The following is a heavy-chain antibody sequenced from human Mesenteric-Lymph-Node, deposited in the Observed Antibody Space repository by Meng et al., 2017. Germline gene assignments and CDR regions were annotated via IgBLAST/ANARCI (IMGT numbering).Heavy chain of an antibody. CDR2: INPNSGGT. D-gene: IGHD5-18*01. Sequence: ASVKVSCKASGYTFTGYYMHWVRQAPGQGLEWMGRINPNSGGTNYAQKFQGRVTMTRDTSISTAYMELSSLRSEDTAVYYCARPSSTAMVIFWLDYWGQGTLVTVSS. CDR1: GYTFTGYY. J-gene: IGHJ4*02. V-gene: IGHV1-2*06. CDR3: ARPSSTAMVIFWLDY.